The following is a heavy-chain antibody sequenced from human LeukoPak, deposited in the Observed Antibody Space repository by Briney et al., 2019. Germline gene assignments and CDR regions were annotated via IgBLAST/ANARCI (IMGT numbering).Heavy chain of an antibody. D-gene: IGHD4-23*01. CDR2: MYYSGST. J-gene: IGHJ4*02. CDR3: ARRSISGNSWDYFDY. CDR1: GASISSYY. V-gene: IGHV4-59*08. Sequence: SETLSLTCTVSGASISSYYWSWIRQPPGKGLEWIAFMYYSGSTNYNPSLKSRVTISVDTSKNQFSLKLSSVTAADTAVYCCARRSISGNSWDYFDYWGQGTLVTVSS.